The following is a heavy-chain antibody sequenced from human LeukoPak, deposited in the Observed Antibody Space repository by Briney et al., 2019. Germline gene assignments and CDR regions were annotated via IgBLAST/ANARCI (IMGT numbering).Heavy chain of an antibody. CDR2: ISNDGSNK. V-gene: IGHV3-30*04. J-gene: IGHJ4*02. D-gene: IGHD3-3*01. CDR3: ARDYDSNFDY. CDR1: GFTFSSYA. Sequence: GGSLRLSCAASGFTFSSYAMHWVRQAPGKGLEWVAVISNDGSNKYYADSVKGRFTISRDNSKNTLYLQMNSLRAEDTAVYYCARDYDSNFDYWGQGTLVTVSS.